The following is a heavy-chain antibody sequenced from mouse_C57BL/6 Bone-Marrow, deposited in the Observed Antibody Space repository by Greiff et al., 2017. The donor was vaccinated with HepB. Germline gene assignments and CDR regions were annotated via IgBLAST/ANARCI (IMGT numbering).Heavy chain of an antibody. J-gene: IGHJ4*01. CDR2: IYPRSGNT. Sequence: QVQLKESGAELARPGASVKLSCKASGYTFTSYGISWVKQRTGQGLEWIGEIYPRSGNTYYNEKFKGKATLTADKSSSTAYMELRSLTSEDSAVYFCARLLRYQLRGWAMDYWGQGTSVTVSS. V-gene: IGHV1-81*01. D-gene: IGHD1-1*01. CDR1: GYTFTSYG. CDR3: ARLLRYQLRGWAMDY.